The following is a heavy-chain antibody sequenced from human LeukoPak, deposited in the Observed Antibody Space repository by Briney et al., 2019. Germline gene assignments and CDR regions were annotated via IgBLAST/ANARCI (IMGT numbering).Heavy chain of an antibody. CDR3: ANQYFDY. J-gene: IGHJ4*02. CDR2: IRYDGGNK. CDR1: GFTVSSYD. V-gene: IGHV3-30*02. Sequence: GGSLRLSCAASGFTVSSYDTHWVRQVPGKGLEWVAFIRYDGGNKSYADSVKGRFTISRDNSKNTLYLQMNSLRAEDTAVYYCANQYFDYWGQGTLVTVSS.